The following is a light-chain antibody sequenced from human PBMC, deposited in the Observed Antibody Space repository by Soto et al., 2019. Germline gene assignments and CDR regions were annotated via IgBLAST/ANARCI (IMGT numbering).Light chain of an antibody. J-gene: IGLJ1*01. CDR3: RSYTSSLSYV. CDR1: SSDVGGYNY. CDR2: DVS. V-gene: IGLV2-14*03. Sequence: QSVLTQPASVSGSPGQSITISCTGTSSDVGGYNYVSWYQRHPGEAPQLIIYDVSNRPSGVSDRFSGSKSGNTASLTISGLQAEDEADYYCRSYTSSLSYVSGTGTKVTVL.